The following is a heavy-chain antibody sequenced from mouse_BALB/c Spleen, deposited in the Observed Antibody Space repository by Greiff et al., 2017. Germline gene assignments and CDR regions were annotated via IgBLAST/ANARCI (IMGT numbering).Heavy chain of an antibody. CDR2: IDPYNGGT. J-gene: IGHJ4*01. Sequence: VQLQQSGPELVKPGASVKVSCKASGYAFTSYNMYWVKQSHGKSLEWIGYIDPYNGGTSYNQKFKGKATLTVDKSSSTAYMHLNSLTSEDSAVYYCTRAYITTVGYYYAMDYWGQGTSVTVSS. CDR1: GYAFTSYN. D-gene: IGHD1-1*01. V-gene: IGHV1S135*01. CDR3: TRAYITTVGYYYAMDY.